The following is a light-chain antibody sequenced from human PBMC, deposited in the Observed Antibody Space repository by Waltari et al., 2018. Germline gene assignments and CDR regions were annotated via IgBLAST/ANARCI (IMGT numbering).Light chain of an antibody. CDR2: DAS. CDR1: EFISNY. V-gene: IGKV3-11*01. Sequence: IVLTQSPATLSLSPGEIATLSCRASEFISNYLAWYQQKPGQAPRLLIFDASDRAIGVPARFSASGSGTDFTLTISSLEPEDFAVYYCQQRKNWREFSFGPGTKVEIK. CDR3: QQRKNWREFS. J-gene: IGKJ3*01.